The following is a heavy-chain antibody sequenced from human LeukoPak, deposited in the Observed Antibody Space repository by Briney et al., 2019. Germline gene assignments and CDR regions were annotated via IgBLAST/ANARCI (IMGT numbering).Heavy chain of an antibody. V-gene: IGHV3-9*01. Sequence: GRSLRLSCAASGFTFDDYAMHWVRQAPGKGLEWVSGISWNSGSIGYADSVKGRFTISRDNAKNSLYLQMNSLRAEDTALYYCAKEAAAGSYGMDVWGQGTTVTVSS. CDR1: GFTFDDYA. J-gene: IGHJ6*02. CDR3: AKEAAAGSYGMDV. D-gene: IGHD6-13*01. CDR2: ISWNSGSI.